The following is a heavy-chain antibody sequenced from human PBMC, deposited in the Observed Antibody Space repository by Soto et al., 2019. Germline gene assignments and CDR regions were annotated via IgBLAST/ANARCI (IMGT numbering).Heavy chain of an antibody. V-gene: IGHV1-69*13. J-gene: IGHJ6*02. D-gene: IGHD2-8*01. CDR3: ARERYCTNGVCYYYGMDV. Sequence: SVKVSCKASGGTFSSYAISWVRQAPGQGLEWMGGIIPIFGTANYAQKFQGRVTITADESTSTAYMELSSLRSEDTAVYYCARERYCTNGVCYYYGMDVWGQGTTVTVSS. CDR2: IIPIFGTA. CDR1: GGTFSSYA.